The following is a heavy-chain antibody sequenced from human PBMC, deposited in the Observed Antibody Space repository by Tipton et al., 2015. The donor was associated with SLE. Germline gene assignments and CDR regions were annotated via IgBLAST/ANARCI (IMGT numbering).Heavy chain of an antibody. CDR1: GGSINCHY. CDR2: IYYTGST. D-gene: IGHD3-3*01. J-gene: IGHJ4*02. CDR3: ARHYTIFEH. Sequence: LRLSCQVSGGSINCHYWSWIRQPPGKGLEWIGYIYYTGSTDYNPSLNSRVTISVDASKNQFSPNLNSVTAADTAVYYCARHYTIFEHWGQGPLVTVSS. V-gene: IGHV4-59*08.